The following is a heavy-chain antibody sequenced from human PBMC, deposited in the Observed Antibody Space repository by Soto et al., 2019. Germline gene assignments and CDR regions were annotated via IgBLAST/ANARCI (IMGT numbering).Heavy chain of an antibody. J-gene: IGHJ4*02. CDR2: IWHDGSNK. CDR3: ARGNGYNYGYFDY. CDR1: GFTFSTYG. Sequence: GGSLRLSCAASGFTFSTYGMHWVRQAPGKGLEWVAVIWHDGSNKYYADSVQGRFTISRDNSKNTLYLQMNSLRAEDTAVYYCARGNGYNYGYFDYWGQGTLVTVSS. D-gene: IGHD5-18*01. V-gene: IGHV3-33*01.